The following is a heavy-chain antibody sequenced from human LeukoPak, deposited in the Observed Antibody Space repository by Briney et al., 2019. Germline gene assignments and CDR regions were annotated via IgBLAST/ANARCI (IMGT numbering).Heavy chain of an antibody. CDR3: ARDFGYSGYDYGY. CDR2: INHSGST. D-gene: IGHD5-12*01. CDR1: GGSFSGYY. J-gene: IGHJ4*02. V-gene: IGHV4-34*01. Sequence: PSETLSLTCAVYGGSFSGYYWSWIRQPPGKGLEWIGEINHSGSTNYNPSLKSRVTISVDTSKNQFSLKLSSVTAADTAVYYCARDFGYSGYDYGYWGQGTLVTVSS.